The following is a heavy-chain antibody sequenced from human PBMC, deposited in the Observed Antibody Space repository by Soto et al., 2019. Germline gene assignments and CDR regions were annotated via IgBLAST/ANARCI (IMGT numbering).Heavy chain of an antibody. CDR3: ARVSTVTTFLYYYYGMDV. D-gene: IGHD4-17*01. V-gene: IGHV3-30-3*01. CDR1: GFTFSSYA. J-gene: IGHJ6*02. CDR2: ISYDGSNK. Sequence: QPGGSLRLSCAASGFTFSSYAMHWVRQAPGKGLEWVAVISYDGSNKYYADSVKGRFTISRDNSKNTLYLQMNSLRAEDTAVYYCARVSTVTTFLYYYYGMDVWGQGTTVTVSS.